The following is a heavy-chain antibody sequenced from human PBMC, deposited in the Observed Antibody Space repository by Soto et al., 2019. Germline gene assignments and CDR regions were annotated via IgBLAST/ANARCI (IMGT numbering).Heavy chain of an antibody. J-gene: IGHJ5*02. CDR1: GGSISSGGYP. Sequence: QLQLQESGSGLVKPSQTLSLTCAVSGGSISSGGYPWSWIRQPPGKGLEWIGYISHSGSTYYNPSLNTRGAIAVDSCKNPCCLARGTVTAAETAVLYGARWFHPWGQGALFPVAS. CDR2: ISHSGST. V-gene: IGHV4-30-2*01. CDR3: ARWFHP.